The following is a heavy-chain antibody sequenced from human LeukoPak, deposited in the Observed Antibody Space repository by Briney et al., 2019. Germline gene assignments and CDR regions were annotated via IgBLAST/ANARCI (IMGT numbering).Heavy chain of an antibody. CDR3: ARPPYSGSYSGAFDI. Sequence: GGSLRLSCAASGFTFSDYYMSWIRQAPGKGLEWVSYISSSGSTIYYADSVKGRFTISRDNAKNSLYLQMNSLRAEDTAVYYCARPPYSGSYSGAFDIWGQGTMVTVSS. D-gene: IGHD1-26*01. CDR2: ISSSGSTI. CDR1: GFTFSDYY. V-gene: IGHV3-11*01. J-gene: IGHJ3*02.